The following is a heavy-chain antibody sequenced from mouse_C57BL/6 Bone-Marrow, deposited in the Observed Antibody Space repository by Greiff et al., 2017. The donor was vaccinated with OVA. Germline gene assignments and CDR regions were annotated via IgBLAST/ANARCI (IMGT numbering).Heavy chain of an antibody. CDR1: GYTFTSYD. D-gene: IGHD1-1*01. V-gene: IGHV1-85*01. Sequence: QVHVKQSGPELVKPGASVKLSCKASGYTFTSYDINWVKQRPGQGLEWIGWIYPRDGSTKYNEKFKGKATLTVDTSSSTAYLELPSLTSEDSAVYFCTRPSFYYGSSYWFAYWGQGTLVTVSA. CDR2: IYPRDGST. CDR3: TRPSFYYGSSYWFAY. J-gene: IGHJ3*01.